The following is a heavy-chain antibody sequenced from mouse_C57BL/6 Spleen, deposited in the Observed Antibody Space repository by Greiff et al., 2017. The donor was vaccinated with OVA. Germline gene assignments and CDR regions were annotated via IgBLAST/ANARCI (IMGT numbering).Heavy chain of an antibody. CDR2: ISYDGSN. CDR1: GYSITSGYY. Sequence: EVQLVESGPGLVKPSQSLSLTCSVTGYSITSGYYWNWIRQFPGNKLEWMGYISYDGSNNYNPSLKNRISITRDTSKNQFFLKLNSVTTEDTATYYCARDGYHGGDAMDYWGQGTSVTVSS. D-gene: IGHD1-1*01. CDR3: ARDGYHGGDAMDY. V-gene: IGHV3-6*01. J-gene: IGHJ4*01.